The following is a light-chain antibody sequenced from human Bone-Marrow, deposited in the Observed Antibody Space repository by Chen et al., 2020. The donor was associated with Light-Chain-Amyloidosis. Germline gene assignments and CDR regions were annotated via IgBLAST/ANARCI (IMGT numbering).Light chain of an antibody. CDR3: CSYAGISTHV. J-gene: IGLJ1*01. CDR2: EVT. Sequence: QSSLTPPVSVTGPPRQSISTPCTVTSSDAGGYDIVSWYRQHPGKAPKLLILEVTKRPSGVSNRFSGSKSGNTASLTISGIRTEDAADYYCCSYAGISTHVFGTGTKVTV. CDR1: SSDAGGYDI. V-gene: IGLV2-23*02.